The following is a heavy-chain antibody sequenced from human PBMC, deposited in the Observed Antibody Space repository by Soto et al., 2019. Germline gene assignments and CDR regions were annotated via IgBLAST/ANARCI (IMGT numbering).Heavy chain of an antibody. D-gene: IGHD4-17*01. J-gene: IGHJ5*02. CDR2: INRNGGST. V-gene: IGHV3-20*01. CDR1: GVTFDDYG. Sequence: GGSLRLSCAASGVTFDDYGMSWVRQAPGKGLEWVSGINRNGGSTGYADSVRGRFTISRDNAKNSLYLQMNSLRAEDTALYHCARDASRLRHPNNWFDPWGQGTLVTVSS. CDR3: ARDASRLRHPNNWFDP.